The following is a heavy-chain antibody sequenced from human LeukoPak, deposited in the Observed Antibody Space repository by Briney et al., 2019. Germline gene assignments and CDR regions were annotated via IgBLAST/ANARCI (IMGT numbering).Heavy chain of an antibody. J-gene: IGHJ4*02. CDR2: IIPIFGTA. V-gene: IGHV1-69*06. D-gene: IGHD3-22*01. Sequence: SVKVSCKASGGTFSSYAISWVRQAPGHGLEWMGGIIPIFGTANYAQKFQGRVTITADKSTSTAYMELSSLRSEDTAVYYCARDGESPFYDSSGYYWDYWGQGTLVTVSS. CDR3: ARDGESPFYDSSGYYWDY. CDR1: GGTFSSYA.